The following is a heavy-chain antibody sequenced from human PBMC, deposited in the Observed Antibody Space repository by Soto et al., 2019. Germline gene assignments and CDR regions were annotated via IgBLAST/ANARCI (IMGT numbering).Heavy chain of an antibody. Sequence: GASVEVSCKASGGTFSSYAISWVRQAPGQGLEWMGGIIPIFGTANYAQKFQGRVTITADESTSTAYMELSSLRSEDTAVYYCARESGYCSGGSCYHPFDYWGQGTLVTVSS. V-gene: IGHV1-69*13. CDR1: GGTFSSYA. CDR3: ARESGYCSGGSCYHPFDY. CDR2: IIPIFGTA. J-gene: IGHJ4*02. D-gene: IGHD2-15*01.